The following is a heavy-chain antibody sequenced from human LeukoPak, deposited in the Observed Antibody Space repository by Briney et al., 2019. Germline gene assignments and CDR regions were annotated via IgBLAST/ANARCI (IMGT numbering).Heavy chain of an antibody. V-gene: IGHV4-59*01. J-gene: IGHJ5*02. Sequence: SETLSLTCTVSGGSISYYYWTWIRQSPGKGLEWIGQIYYTGSTYYNPSLKRRVTISVDTSRNQFSLNLTSVTAADTAVYYCARGGTYDDILSFDPWGQGTLVTVSS. CDR2: IYYTGST. CDR3: ARGGTYDDILSFDP. CDR1: GGSISYYY. D-gene: IGHD3-9*01.